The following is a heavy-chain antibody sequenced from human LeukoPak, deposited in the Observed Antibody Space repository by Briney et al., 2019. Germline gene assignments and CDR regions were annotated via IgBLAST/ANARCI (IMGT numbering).Heavy chain of an antibody. J-gene: IGHJ6*02. CDR1: GFTFSIYG. Sequence: PGGSLRLSCAASGFTFSIYGMHWVRQAPGKGLEWVAVISHDGSYKYYAASVKGRFTMSRDNSKNTLYLQMNSLRAEDTTIYFCAKDRAPSSGYTSGRPLYGMDVWGQGTTVTVSS. D-gene: IGHD6-19*01. CDR3: AKDRAPSSGYTSGRPLYGMDV. V-gene: IGHV3-30*18. CDR2: ISHDGSYK.